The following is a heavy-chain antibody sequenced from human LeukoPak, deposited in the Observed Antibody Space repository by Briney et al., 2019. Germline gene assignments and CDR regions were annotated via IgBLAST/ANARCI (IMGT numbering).Heavy chain of an antibody. D-gene: IGHD3-16*01. V-gene: IGHV3-20*04. CDR3: GRGVSGSYGDYFAS. CDR1: GFNFDDYG. CDR2: INWNAGST. Sequence: GGSLRLSCAASGFNFDDYGMSWVRQAPGKGLEWVFGINWNAGSTGYAASVKGRFTISRDSTKNSLYLQMNSLRAEDTALYYCGRGVSGSYGDYFASWGQGTLVTVSS. J-gene: IGHJ4*02.